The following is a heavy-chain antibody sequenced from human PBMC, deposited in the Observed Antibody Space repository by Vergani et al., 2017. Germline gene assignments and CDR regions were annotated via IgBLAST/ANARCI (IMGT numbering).Heavy chain of an antibody. Sequence: QVQLVQSGAEVKKPGASVKVSCKASGYTFTSYGISWVRQAPGQGLEWMGWISAYNGNTNYAQKLQCRVTMTTDTSTSTAYMELRSLRSDDTAVYYCARDTPSRYSSSQIDYWGQGTLVTVSS. J-gene: IGHJ4*02. V-gene: IGHV1-18*01. CDR1: GYTFTSYG. CDR2: ISAYNGNT. CDR3: ARDTPSRYSSSQIDY. D-gene: IGHD6-13*01.